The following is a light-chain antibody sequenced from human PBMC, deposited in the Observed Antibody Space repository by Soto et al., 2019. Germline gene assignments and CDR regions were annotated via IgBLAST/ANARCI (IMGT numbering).Light chain of an antibody. V-gene: IGKV1-5*01. CDR2: DAS. CDR1: QSISSW. Sequence: DIQMTQSPSTLSASVGDRVTITCRARQSISSWLAWYQQKPGKAPKLLIYDASSLESGVPSRFSGSGSGTEFTLTISSLQPGDFAVYYCQQYNNWPWPFGQGTKVEIK. J-gene: IGKJ1*01. CDR3: QQYNNWPWP.